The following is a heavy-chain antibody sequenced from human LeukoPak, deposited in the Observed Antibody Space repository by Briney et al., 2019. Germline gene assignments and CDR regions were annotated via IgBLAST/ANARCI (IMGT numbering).Heavy chain of an antibody. CDR3: ARQYGDYGLGGWFDP. V-gene: IGHV4-30-2*01. D-gene: IGHD4-17*01. CDR1: GGSISSGGYS. Sequence: SQTLSLTCAVSGGSISSGGYSWSWIRQPPGKGLEWIGYIYHSGSTYYNPSLKSRVTISVDTSKNQFSLKLSSVTAADTAVYYCARQYGDYGLGGWFDPWGQGTLVTVSS. CDR2: IYHSGST. J-gene: IGHJ5*02.